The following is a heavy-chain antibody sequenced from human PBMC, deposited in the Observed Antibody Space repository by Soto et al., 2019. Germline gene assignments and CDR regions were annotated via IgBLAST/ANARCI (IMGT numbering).Heavy chain of an antibody. J-gene: IGHJ6*03. D-gene: IGHD3-16*01. Sequence: SETLSLTCAVYGGSFSGYYWSWIRQPPGKGLEWIGEINHSGSTNYNPSLKSRVTISVDTSTNQFSLKLSSVTAADTAVYYCARRAGDYEADYYYYYMDVWGKGTTVIASS. CDR3: ARRAGDYEADYYYYYMDV. V-gene: IGHV4-34*01. CDR2: INHSGST. CDR1: GGSFSGYY.